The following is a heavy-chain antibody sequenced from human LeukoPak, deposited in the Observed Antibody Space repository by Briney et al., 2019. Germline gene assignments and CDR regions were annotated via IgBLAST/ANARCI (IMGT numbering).Heavy chain of an antibody. D-gene: IGHD6-13*01. CDR3: ARERRGYSSSWYNAFDI. Sequence: GGSLRLSCAASGFSFSSYWMSWVRQAPGKGLEWVANIKQDGSEGYYVDSVKGRFTISRDNAKNSLFLQMNSLRAEDTAVYYCARERRGYSSSWYNAFDIWGQGTMVTVSS. V-gene: IGHV3-7*01. CDR1: GFSFSSYW. J-gene: IGHJ3*02. CDR2: IKQDGSEG.